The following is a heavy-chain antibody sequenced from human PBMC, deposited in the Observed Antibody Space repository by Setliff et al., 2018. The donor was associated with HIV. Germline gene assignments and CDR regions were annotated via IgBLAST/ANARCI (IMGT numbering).Heavy chain of an antibody. J-gene: IGHJ3*02. V-gene: IGHV3-23*01. Sequence: GGSLRLCCAASGFTFSSYAMSWVRQAPGRGLEWVSAISGSGGSTYYADSVKGRFTISRDNSKNTLYLQMNSLRAEDTVVYYCAKYNTMVRGVIPDAFDIWGQGTMVTVSS. D-gene: IGHD3-10*01. CDR3: AKYNTMVRGVIPDAFDI. CDR2: ISGSGGST. CDR1: GFTFSSYA.